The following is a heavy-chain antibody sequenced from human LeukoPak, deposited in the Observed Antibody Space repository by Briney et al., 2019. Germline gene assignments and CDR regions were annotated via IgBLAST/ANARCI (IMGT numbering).Heavy chain of an antibody. J-gene: IGHJ4*02. D-gene: IGHD2-2*01. V-gene: IGHV3-66*02. Sequence: GGSLRLSCAASGFTVSSNYMSWVRQAPGKGLEWVSVIYSGGSTYYADSVKGRFTISRDNSKNTLYLQINSLRAEDTAVYYCARGQSSTSCCHFDCWGQGTLVTVSS. CDR1: GFTVSSNY. CDR2: IYSGGST. CDR3: ARGQSSTSCCHFDC.